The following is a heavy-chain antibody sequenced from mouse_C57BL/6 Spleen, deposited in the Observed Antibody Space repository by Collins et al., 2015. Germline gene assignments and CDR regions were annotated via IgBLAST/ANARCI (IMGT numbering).Heavy chain of an antibody. V-gene: IGHV1-15*01. CDR1: GYTFTDYE. CDR3: TRTEAYYYGSSPYYFDY. Sequence: QVQLQQSGAELVRPGASVTLSCKASGYTFTDYEMHWVKQTPIHGLEWIGGIDPETGGTAYNQKFKGKAIMTSDKSSSTAYMELRSLTSEDSAVYYCTRTEAYYYGSSPYYFDYWGQGTTLTVSS. D-gene: IGHD1-1*01. J-gene: IGHJ2*01. CDR2: IDPETGGT.